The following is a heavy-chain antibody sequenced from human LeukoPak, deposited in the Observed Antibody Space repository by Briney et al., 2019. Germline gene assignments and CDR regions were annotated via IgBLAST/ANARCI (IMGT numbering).Heavy chain of an antibody. J-gene: IGHJ4*02. V-gene: IGHV3-30*03. D-gene: IGHD6-19*01. CDR2: ISYDGSNK. Sequence: GGSLRLSCAASGFTFSSYGMHWVRQTPGKGLEWVAVISYDGSNKYYADSVKGRFTIFRDNSKNTLYLQMNSLRAEDTAVYYCVLSYHRGKQWLVDYFDYWGQGTLVTVSS. CDR1: GFTFSSYG. CDR3: VLSYHRGKQWLVDYFDY.